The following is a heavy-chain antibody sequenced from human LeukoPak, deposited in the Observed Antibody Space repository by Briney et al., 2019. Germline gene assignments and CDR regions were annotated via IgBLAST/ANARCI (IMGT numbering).Heavy chain of an antibody. CDR2: ISAYNGNT. V-gene: IGHV1-18*01. Sequence: ASVKVSCKASGYTFTSYGISWVRQAPGQGLEWMGWISAYNGNTNYAQKLQGRVTMTTDTSTSTAYMELRSLRSDDTAVYYCARSGVQLGLPYYYYGMDVWGQGTTVTVSS. J-gene: IGHJ6*02. CDR3: ARSGVQLGLPYYYYGMDV. CDR1: GYTFTSYG. D-gene: IGHD1-1*01.